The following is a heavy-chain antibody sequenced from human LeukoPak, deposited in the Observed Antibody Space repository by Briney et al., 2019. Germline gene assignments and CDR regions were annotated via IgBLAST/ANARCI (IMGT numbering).Heavy chain of an antibody. J-gene: IGHJ4*02. Sequence: TGGSLRLSCATSGFTFSSYAMSWVRQAPGKGLEWIGEINHSGSTNYSPSLKSRVTLSVDTSKNQFSLRLSSVTAADTAVYYCARRTFGGVIAYWGQGTLVTVSS. CDR1: GFTFSSYA. CDR2: INHSGST. V-gene: IGHV4-34*01. D-gene: IGHD3-16*02. CDR3: ARRTFGGVIAY.